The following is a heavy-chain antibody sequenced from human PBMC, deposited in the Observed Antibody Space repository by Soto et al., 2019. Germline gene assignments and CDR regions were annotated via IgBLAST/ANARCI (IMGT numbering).Heavy chain of an antibody. V-gene: IGHV4-34*01. CDR3: ARGLRRAAAGTGVDYYYYGMDV. D-gene: IGHD6-13*01. Sequence: PSETLSLTCAAYGGSFSGYYWSWIRQPPGKGLEWIGEINHSGSTNYNPSLKSRVTISVDTSKNQFSLKLSSVTAADTAVYYCARGLRRAAAGTGVDYYYYGMDVWGQGTTVTVSS. CDR2: INHSGST. J-gene: IGHJ6*02. CDR1: GGSFSGYY.